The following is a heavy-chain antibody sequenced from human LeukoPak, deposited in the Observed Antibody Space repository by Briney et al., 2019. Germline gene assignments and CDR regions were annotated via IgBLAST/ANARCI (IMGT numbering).Heavy chain of an antibody. CDR3: ATDIEAKGAFDI. D-gene: IGHD2-15*01. CDR2: FDPEDGET. V-gene: IGHV1-24*01. J-gene: IGHJ3*02. Sequence: ASVTVSCKVSGYTLTELSMHWVRQAPGKGLEWMGGFDPEDGETIYAQKFQGRVTMTEDTSTDTAYMELSSLRSEDTAVYYCATDIEAKGAFDIWGQGTMVTVSS. CDR1: GYTLTELS.